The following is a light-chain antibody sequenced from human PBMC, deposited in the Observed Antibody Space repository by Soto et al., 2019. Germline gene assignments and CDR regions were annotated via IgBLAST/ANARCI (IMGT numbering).Light chain of an antibody. CDR3: QQYSRLWS. CDR1: QTISSW. J-gene: IGKJ1*01. CDR2: GAS. V-gene: IGKV1-5*03. Sequence: DIQMTQSPSTLSGSVGDRVTITCRASQTISSWLAWYQQKPGKAPKLLIYGASSLESGVPPRSSGDGSGTEFTLTISSLQRDDFGTYYCQQYSRLWSFGQGTKVDIK.